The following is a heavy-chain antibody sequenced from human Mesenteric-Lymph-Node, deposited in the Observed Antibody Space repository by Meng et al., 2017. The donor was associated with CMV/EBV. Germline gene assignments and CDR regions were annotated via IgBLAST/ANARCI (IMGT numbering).Heavy chain of an antibody. J-gene: IGHJ6*02. CDR3: ARFKGRRRTDYYYGMDV. CDR2: MNPNSGNT. Sequence: ASVKVSCKASGYTFTSYDINWVRQATGQGLEWMGWMNPNSGNTGYAQKFQGRVTMTRNTSISTAYMELSSLRSEDTAVYYCARFKGRRRTDYYYGMDVWGQGTTVTVSS. CDR1: GYTFTSYD. V-gene: IGHV1-8*01.